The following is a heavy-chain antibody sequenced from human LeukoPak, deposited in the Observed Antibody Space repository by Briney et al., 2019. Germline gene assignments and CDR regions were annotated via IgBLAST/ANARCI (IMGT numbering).Heavy chain of an antibody. Sequence: SETLSLTCTVSGYSISSGCYWGWIRQPPGKGLEWIGSIYHSGSTYYNPSLKSRVTISVDTSKNQFSLKLSSVTAADTAVYYCARNRGGPSIVATIIGGFDYWGQGTLVTVSS. CDR3: ARNRGGPSIVATIIGGFDY. CDR1: GYSISSGCY. J-gene: IGHJ4*02. CDR2: IYHSGST. D-gene: IGHD5-12*01. V-gene: IGHV4-38-2*02.